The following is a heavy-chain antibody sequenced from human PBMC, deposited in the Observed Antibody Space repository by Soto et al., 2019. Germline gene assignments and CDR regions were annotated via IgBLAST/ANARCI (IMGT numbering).Heavy chain of an antibody. J-gene: IGHJ5*02. V-gene: IGHV3-23*01. CDR1: GFTFSSYA. D-gene: IGHD4-4*01. CDR2: ISGSGGST. Sequence: GGSLRLYCAASGFTFSSYAMSLVRQAPGQGLEWVSAISGSGGSTYYADSVKGRFTISRDNSKNTLYLQMNSLRAEDTAVYYCAKAHDYSNLNWFDPGGQGTLVTVSS. CDR3: AKAHDYSNLNWFDP.